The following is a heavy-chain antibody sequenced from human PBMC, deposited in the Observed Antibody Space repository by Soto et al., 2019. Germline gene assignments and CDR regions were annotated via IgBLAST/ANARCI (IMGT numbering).Heavy chain of an antibody. CDR3: ARLNTGYSSGWYSEYFPH. Sequence: QLQLQESGPGLVKPSETLSLTCTVSGGSISSSSYYWGWIRQPPGKGLEWIGSIYYSGSTYYNPSLKSRVTISVDTSKNQFSRKLSSVTAADPAVYYCARLNTGYSSGWYSEYFPHWGQGTLVTVSS. J-gene: IGHJ1*01. CDR2: IYYSGST. V-gene: IGHV4-39*01. CDR1: GGSISSSSYY. D-gene: IGHD6-19*01.